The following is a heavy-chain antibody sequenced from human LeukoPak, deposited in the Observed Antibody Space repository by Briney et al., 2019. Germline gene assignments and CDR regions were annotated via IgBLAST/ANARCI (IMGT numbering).Heavy chain of an antibody. D-gene: IGHD3-3*01. J-gene: IGHJ3*02. Sequence: PSETLSLTCAVYGGSFSGYYWSWIRQPPGKGLEWIGEINHSGSTNYNPSLKSRVTISVDTSKNQFSLKLSSVTAADTAVYYCARGYYDFWSGHEDAFDIWGQGTMVTVSS. CDR3: ARGYYDFWSGHEDAFDI. CDR2: INHSGST. CDR1: GGSFSGYY. V-gene: IGHV4-34*01.